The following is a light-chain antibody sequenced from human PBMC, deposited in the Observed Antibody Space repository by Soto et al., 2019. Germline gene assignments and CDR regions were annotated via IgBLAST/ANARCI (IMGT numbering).Light chain of an antibody. V-gene: IGLV2-14*01. CDR2: DVS. CDR3: SSYRSSSTWV. J-gene: IGLJ3*02. CDR1: SSDVGGYNF. Sequence: QSALTQPASVSGSPGQSITISCTGTSSDVGGYNFVSWYQQHPGKAPKLMIYDVSNRPSGVSNRFSGSKSGNTASLTISGLQAEDEADYYCSSYRSSSTWVFGGGTQLT.